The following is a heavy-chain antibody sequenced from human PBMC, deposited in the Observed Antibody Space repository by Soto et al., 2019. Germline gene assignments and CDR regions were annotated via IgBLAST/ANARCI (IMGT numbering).Heavy chain of an antibody. CDR2: IIPIFGTA. CDR1: GGTFSSYA. Sequence: SVKVSCTASGGTFSSYAISWVRQAPGQGLEWMGGIIPIFGTANYAQKVQGRVTITADKSTSTAYMELSSLRSEDTAVYYCARAPFEDYYDSSGPFRAAFDIWGQGTMVTVSS. CDR3: ARAPFEDYYDSSGPFRAAFDI. J-gene: IGHJ3*02. V-gene: IGHV1-69*06. D-gene: IGHD3-22*01.